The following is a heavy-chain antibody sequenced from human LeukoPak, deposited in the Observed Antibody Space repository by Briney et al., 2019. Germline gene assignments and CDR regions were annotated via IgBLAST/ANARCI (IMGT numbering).Heavy chain of an antibody. CDR3: AREEQQPEDTFDI. J-gene: IGHJ3*02. Sequence: SETLSLTCTVSGGSISSSSCYWGWIRQPPVKGLEWLGSIYYSGSTYYNPPLKSRVTISVDTSKNQFSLRLSSVTAADTAVYYCAREEQQPEDTFDIWGQGTMVTVSS. CDR2: IYYSGST. D-gene: IGHD6-13*01. V-gene: IGHV4-39*02. CDR1: GGSISSSSCY.